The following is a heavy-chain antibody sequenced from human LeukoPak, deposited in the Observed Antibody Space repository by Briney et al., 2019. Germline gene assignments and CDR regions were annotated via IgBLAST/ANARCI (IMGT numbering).Heavy chain of an antibody. J-gene: IGHJ4*02. CDR3: ARIRVGADIDY. Sequence: SGPALVRPTQTLTLTCTFSGVSLSTSGMCVSWIRQPPGKALEWLARIDWVDDKYYSTSLKTRLTISKDTSKNQVVLTMTNMDPVDTATYYCARIRVGADIDYWGQGTLVTVSS. D-gene: IGHD1-26*01. V-gene: IGHV2-70*11. CDR2: IDWVDDK. CDR1: GVSLSTSGMC.